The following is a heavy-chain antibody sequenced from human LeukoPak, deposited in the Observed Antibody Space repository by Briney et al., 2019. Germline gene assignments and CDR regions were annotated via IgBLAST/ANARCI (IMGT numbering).Heavy chain of an antibody. V-gene: IGHV1-24*01. CDR1: GYTLTELS. D-gene: IGHD3-22*01. J-gene: IGHJ4*02. CDR3: TRSAVVLPYYFDY. CDR2: FDPENGET. Sequence: ASVKVSCKVSGYTLTELSMHWVRQAPGKGLEWMGSFDPENGETLYAQECQGRVTMTEDTSADTAYMELISLRSEDTARYYCTRSAVVLPYYFDYWGQGTLVTVSS.